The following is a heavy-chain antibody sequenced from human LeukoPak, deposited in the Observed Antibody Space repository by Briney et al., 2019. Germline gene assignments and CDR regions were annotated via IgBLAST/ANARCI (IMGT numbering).Heavy chain of an antibody. CDR3: ARDNPLYYGMDV. Sequence: SLRLSCAASGFTFSSYEMNWVRQAPGKGLEWVSYISSSGSTIYYADSVKGRFTISRDNAKDSLYLQMNSLRAEETAVYYCARDNPLYYGMDVWGQGTTVTVSS. CDR2: ISSSGSTI. CDR1: GFTFSSYE. J-gene: IGHJ6*02. V-gene: IGHV3-48*03. D-gene: IGHD1-14*01.